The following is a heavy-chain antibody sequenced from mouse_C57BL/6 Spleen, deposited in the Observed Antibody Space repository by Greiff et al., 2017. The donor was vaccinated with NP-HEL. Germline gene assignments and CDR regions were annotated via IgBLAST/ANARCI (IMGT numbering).Heavy chain of an antibody. Sequence: VQLQQPGAELVKPGASVKLSCKASGYTFTSYWMQWVKQRPGQGLEWIGEIDPSDSYTNYNQKFKGKATLTVDTSSSTAYMQLSSLTSEDSAVYYCARREVTTGFAYWGQGTLVTVSA. J-gene: IGHJ3*01. V-gene: IGHV1-50*01. CDR1: GYTFTSYW. CDR3: ARREVTTGFAY. CDR2: IDPSDSYT. D-gene: IGHD2-2*01.